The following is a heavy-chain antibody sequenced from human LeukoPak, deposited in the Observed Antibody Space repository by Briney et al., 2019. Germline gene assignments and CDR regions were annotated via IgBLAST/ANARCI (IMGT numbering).Heavy chain of an antibody. J-gene: IGHJ6*02. CDR3: ARDRSSSWHYYYGMDV. V-gene: IGHV4-59*01. CDR1: GTSIRSYY. Sequence: PSETLSLTCSVSGTSIRSYYWSWIRQPPGKGLEWIGSMYYSGSTNYNPSLKSRVTISVDTSKNQFSPKLSSVTAADTAVYYCARDRSSSWHYYYGMDVWGQGTTVTVSS. CDR2: MYYSGST. D-gene: IGHD2-2*01.